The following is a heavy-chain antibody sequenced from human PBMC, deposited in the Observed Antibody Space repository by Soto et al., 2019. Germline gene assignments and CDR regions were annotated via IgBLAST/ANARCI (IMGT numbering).Heavy chain of an antibody. D-gene: IGHD1-26*01. CDR2: IYYSGST. Sequence: SETLSLTCTVSGGSISSYYWSWIRQPPGKGLEWIGYIYYSGSTNYNPSLKSRVTISVDTSKNQFSLKLSSVTAADTAVYYCARVDSGSYYVLGNWFDPWGQGTLVTVSS. CDR3: ARVDSGSYYVLGNWFDP. CDR1: GGSISSYY. J-gene: IGHJ5*02. V-gene: IGHV4-59*01.